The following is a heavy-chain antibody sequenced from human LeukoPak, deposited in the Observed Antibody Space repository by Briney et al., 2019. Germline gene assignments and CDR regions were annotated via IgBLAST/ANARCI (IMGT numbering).Heavy chain of an antibody. D-gene: IGHD6-19*01. Sequence: ASVKVSCKASGYTFTSYAMHWVRQAPGQRLEWMGWINAGNGNTEYSQKFQGRVTITRDTSASTAYMELSSLRSEDTAVYYCARDKVAGTMDYWGQGTLVTVSS. CDR2: INAGNGNT. CDR1: GYTFTSYA. V-gene: IGHV1-3*01. J-gene: IGHJ4*02. CDR3: ARDKVAGTMDY.